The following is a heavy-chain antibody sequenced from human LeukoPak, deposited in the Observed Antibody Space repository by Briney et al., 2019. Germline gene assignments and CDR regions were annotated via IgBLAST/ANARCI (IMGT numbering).Heavy chain of an antibody. Sequence: SETLSLTCAVSGGSISSSNWWSWVRQPPGKGLEWIGEIYHSGSTNYNPSLKSRVTISVDKSKNQFSLKLSSVTAADTAVYYCARGLGLPEYYFDYWGQGTLVTASS. CDR1: GGSISSSNW. CDR3: ARGLGLPEYYFDY. J-gene: IGHJ4*02. V-gene: IGHV4-4*02. D-gene: IGHD3-16*01. CDR2: IYHSGST.